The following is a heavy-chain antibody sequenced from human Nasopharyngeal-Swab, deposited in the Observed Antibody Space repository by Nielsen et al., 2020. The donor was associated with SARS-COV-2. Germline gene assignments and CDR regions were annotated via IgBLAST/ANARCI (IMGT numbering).Heavy chain of an antibody. Sequence: WVRQAPGQRLEWMGWINPGNGNTKYSQEFQGRVTITRDTPASTAYMELSSLRSEDTAIYHCARDLGGYYYYMDVWGKGTTVTVSS. CDR3: ARDLGGYYYYMDV. CDR2: INPGNGNT. V-gene: IGHV1-3*01. J-gene: IGHJ6*03. D-gene: IGHD3-16*01.